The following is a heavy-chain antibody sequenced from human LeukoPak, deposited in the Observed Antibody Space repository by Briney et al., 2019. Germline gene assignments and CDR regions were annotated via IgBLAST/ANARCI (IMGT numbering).Heavy chain of an antibody. D-gene: IGHD2-2*01. CDR1: GYSISSGYY. CDR3: ARDYCSSTSCYRVWFDP. Sequence: PSETLSLTCAVSGYSISSGYYWGWIRQPPGKGLEWIGSIYHSGSTYYNPSLKSRVAISVDTSKNQFSLKLSSVTAADTAVYYCARDYCSSTSCYRVWFDPWGQGTLVTVSS. V-gene: IGHV4-38-2*01. J-gene: IGHJ5*02. CDR2: IYHSGST.